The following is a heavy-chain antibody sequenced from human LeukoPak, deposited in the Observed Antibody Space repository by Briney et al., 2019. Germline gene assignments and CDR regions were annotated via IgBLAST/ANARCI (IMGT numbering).Heavy chain of an antibody. V-gene: IGHV3-53*01. CDR2: FYSGGTT. CDR1: GFTVSNNY. Sequence: GGSLRLSCAASGFTVSNNYMSWVRQAPGKGLEWVSIFYSGGTTYYADSVKGRFTISRDNSKNTLFLQMNSLRAEDTAVYYCAKDLYGSGSYYDYWGQGTLVTVSS. J-gene: IGHJ4*02. CDR3: AKDLYGSGSYYDY. D-gene: IGHD3-10*01.